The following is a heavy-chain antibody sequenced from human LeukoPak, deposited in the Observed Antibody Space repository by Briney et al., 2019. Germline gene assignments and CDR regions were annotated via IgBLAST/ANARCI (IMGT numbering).Heavy chain of an antibody. D-gene: IGHD2-21*02. CDR1: GFTFGSYW. CDR2: MKSKDAGGTT. CDR3: TTVSYCGGDCSEYFQH. V-gene: IGHV3-15*01. Sequence: GGSLRLSCAASGFTFGSYWMTWVRQAPGKGLEWVGRMKSKDAGGTTDYAAPVKGRFTISRDDSKNTLYLQMNSLKTEDTAVYYCTTVSYCGGDCSEYFQHWGQGTLVTVSS. J-gene: IGHJ1*01.